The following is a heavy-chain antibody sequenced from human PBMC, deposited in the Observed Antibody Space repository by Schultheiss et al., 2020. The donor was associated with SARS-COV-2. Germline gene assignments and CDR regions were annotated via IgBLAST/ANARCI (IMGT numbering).Heavy chain of an antibody. Sequence: GESLKISCKASGFTFSSYGIHWVRQAPGKGLEWVAVISYDGSNTYYADSVKGRFTISRDNSKNTLYLQMNSLRAEDTAVYYCAKYIAAAGYYYYGMDVWGQGTMVTVSS. CDR3: AKYIAAAGYYYYGMDV. CDR2: ISYDGSNT. J-gene: IGHJ6*02. D-gene: IGHD6-13*01. CDR1: GFTFSSYG. V-gene: IGHV3-30*18.